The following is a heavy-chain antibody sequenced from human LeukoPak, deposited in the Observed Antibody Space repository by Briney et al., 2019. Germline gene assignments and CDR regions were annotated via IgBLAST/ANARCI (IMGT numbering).Heavy chain of an antibody. CDR1: GYTFTGYY. V-gene: IGHV1-2*02. J-gene: IGHJ5*02. Sequence: GASVKVSCKASGYTFTGYYMHWVRQAPEQGLEWMGWINPNSGGTNYAQKFQGRVTMTRDTSISTAYMELSRLRSDDTAVYYCARSVAARSWFDPWGQGTLVTVSS. CDR3: ARSVAARSWFDP. D-gene: IGHD6-6*01. CDR2: INPNSGGT.